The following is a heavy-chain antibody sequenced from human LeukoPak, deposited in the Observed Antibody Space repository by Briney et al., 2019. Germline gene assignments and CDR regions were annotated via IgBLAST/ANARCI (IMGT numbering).Heavy chain of an antibody. Sequence: ASVKVSCKASGYTFTSYAMNWVRQAPGQGLEWMGWINTNTGNPTYAQGFTGRFVFSLDTSVSTAYLQISSLKAEDTAVYYCARDLLPLRYSSGGRPTDVWGKGTTVTVSS. J-gene: IGHJ6*04. CDR1: GYTFTSYA. CDR2: INTNTGNP. CDR3: ARDLLPLRYSSGGRPTDV. D-gene: IGHD6-19*01. V-gene: IGHV7-4-1*02.